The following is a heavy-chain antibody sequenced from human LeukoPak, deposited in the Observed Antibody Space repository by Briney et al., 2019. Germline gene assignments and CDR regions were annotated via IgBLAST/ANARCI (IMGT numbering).Heavy chain of an antibody. CDR1: GFTFSSYG. CDR3: AKDPRIFWSGPNWFDP. CDR2: IRYDGSNK. V-gene: IGHV3-30*02. D-gene: IGHD3-3*01. J-gene: IGHJ5*02. Sequence: PRGSLRLSCAASGFTFSSYGTHWVRQAPGKGLEWVAFIRYDGSNKYYADSVKGRFTISRDNSKNTLYLQMNSLRAEDTAVYYCAKDPRIFWSGPNWFDPWGQGTLVTVSS.